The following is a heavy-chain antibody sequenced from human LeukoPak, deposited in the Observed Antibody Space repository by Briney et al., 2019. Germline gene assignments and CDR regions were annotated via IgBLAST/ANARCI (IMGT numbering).Heavy chain of an antibody. CDR1: GFTFSSYS. J-gene: IGHJ4*02. D-gene: IGHD1-7*01. CDR2: ISSSSSYI. V-gene: IGHV3-21*01. Sequence: KAGGSLRLSCAASGFTFSSYSMNWVRQAPGKGLEWVSSISSSSSYIYYADSVKGRFTISRDNAKNSLYLQMNSLRAEDTAVYYCARAGTTVALGAYWGQGTLVTVSS. CDR3: ARAGTTVALGAY.